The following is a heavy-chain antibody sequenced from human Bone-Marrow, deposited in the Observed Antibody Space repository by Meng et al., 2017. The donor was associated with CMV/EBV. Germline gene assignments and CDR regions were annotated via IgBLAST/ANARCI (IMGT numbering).Heavy chain of an antibody. D-gene: IGHD6-19*01. CDR3: ASDMGWYRFDS. CDR2: IRKDAGEI. J-gene: IGHJ4*02. CDR1: GFTFGNHG. V-gene: IGHV3-7*01. Sequence: GESLKISCAASGFTFGNHGMGWVRQAPGKGLEWVADIRKDAGEIYYLDSVKGRFTISRDNAKNSLYLQMNSLRAEDTAVYYCASDMGWYRFDSWGQGTLVTVSS.